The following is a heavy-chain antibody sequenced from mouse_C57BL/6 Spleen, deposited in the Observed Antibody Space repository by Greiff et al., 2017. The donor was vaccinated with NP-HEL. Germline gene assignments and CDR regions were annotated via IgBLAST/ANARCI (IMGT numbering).Heavy chain of an antibody. CDR2: IWTGGGT. CDR3: ARSAFDGYYYYFDY. V-gene: IGHV2-9-1*01. Sequence: VKLMESGPGLVAPSQSLSITCTVSGFSLTSYAISWVRQPPGKGLEWLGVIWTGGGTNYNSALKSRLSISKDNSKSQVFLKMNSLQTDDTARYYCARSAFDGYYYYFDYWGQGTTLTVSS. CDR1: GFSLTSYA. D-gene: IGHD2-3*01. J-gene: IGHJ2*01.